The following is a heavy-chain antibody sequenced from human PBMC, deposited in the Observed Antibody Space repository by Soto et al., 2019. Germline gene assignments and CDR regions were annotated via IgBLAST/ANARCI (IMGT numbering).Heavy chain of an antibody. D-gene: IGHD6-13*01. CDR2: IIPLFDAT. CDR1: GGTFTTYD. CDR3: ARERSSSWYNGTVYFAS. Sequence: QVQLVQSGAEVRKPGSSVKVSCKASGGTFTTYDISWVRQAPGQGLEWMGGIIPLFDATKYAQKFQGRVTITADKSTGTAYMELSSLRSEDTALYSCARERSSSWYNGTVYFASWGQGTLVTVSS. V-gene: IGHV1-69*06. J-gene: IGHJ4*02.